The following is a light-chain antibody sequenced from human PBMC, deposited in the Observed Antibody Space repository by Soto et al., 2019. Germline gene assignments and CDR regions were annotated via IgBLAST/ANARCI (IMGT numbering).Light chain of an antibody. CDR2: EVN. Sequence: QSVLTQPASVSGSPGQSITISCTGTSSDVDGYNFVSWYQHHPGKAPKLMIYEVNYRPSGVSNRFSGSKSGNTASLTISGLHAEDEADYYCSSYTSTSVVFGGGTKVTVL. J-gene: IGLJ3*02. V-gene: IGLV2-14*01. CDR3: SSYTSTSVV. CDR1: SSDVDGYNF.